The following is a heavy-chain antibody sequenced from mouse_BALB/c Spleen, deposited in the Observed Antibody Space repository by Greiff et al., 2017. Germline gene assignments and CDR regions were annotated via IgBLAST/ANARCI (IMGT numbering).Heavy chain of an antibody. V-gene: IGHV4-1*02. D-gene: IGHD2-2*01. CDR3: ERHGYELTYWYFDV. CDR1: GFDFSRYW. Sequence: EVKLQESGGGLVQPGGSLKLSCAASGFDFSRYWMSWVRQAPGKGLEWIGEINPDSSTINYTPSLKDKFIISSDNAKNTLYLQMSKVRSEDTAVYDCERHGYELTYWYFDVWGAGTTVTVSA. CDR2: INPDSSTI. J-gene: IGHJ1*01.